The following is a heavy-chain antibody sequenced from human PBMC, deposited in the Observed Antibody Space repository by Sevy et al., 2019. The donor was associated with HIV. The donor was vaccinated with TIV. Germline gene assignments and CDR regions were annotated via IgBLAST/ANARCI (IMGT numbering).Heavy chain of an antibody. CDR1: GFTPSTYG. V-gene: IGHV3-33*01. Sequence: GGSLRLSCAASGFTPSTYGMHWVRQAPGKGLEWVAVIGYDGSNNYYADSVKGRFTISRDNSKNTLFLQMDSLRAEDTAVYYCARDPRMYGDYLLAYFDYWCQGTLVTVSS. CDR2: IGYDGSNN. CDR3: ARDPRMYGDYLLAYFDY. J-gene: IGHJ4*02. D-gene: IGHD2-8*01.